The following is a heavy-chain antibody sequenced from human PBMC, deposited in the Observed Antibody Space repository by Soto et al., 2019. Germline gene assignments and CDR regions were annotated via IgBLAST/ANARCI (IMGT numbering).Heavy chain of an antibody. V-gene: IGHV3-48*02. J-gene: IGHJ5*02. CDR1: GLTFGSYA. CDR2: SSSSSSTI. CDR3: ARDRSFGFDP. Sequence: PGCPRSLPGAASGLTFGSYAMTWARKAPGKGLEWVSYSSSSSSTIYYEDSVKGRLTTSRENANNSLYLQINSLRDEDTAVYYCARDRSFGFDPWGQGTLVTVSS. D-gene: IGHD3-9*01.